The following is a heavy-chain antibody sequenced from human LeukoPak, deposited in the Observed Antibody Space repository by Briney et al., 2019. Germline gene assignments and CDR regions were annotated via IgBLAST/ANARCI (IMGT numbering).Heavy chain of an antibody. CDR3: ARPSGARRHLGLDY. D-gene: IGHD5-18*01. CDR1: AYILTTYG. J-gene: IGHJ4*02. V-gene: IGHV1-18*01. Sequence: ASVKVSCKASAYILTTYGISWVRHAPGQGLEWMLWISAYNGDTDFAQHIKGRVSMTDDASTNTAYMELRSLRSDDTAVYYCARPSGARRHLGLDYWGQGTVVTVSS. CDR2: ISAYNGDT.